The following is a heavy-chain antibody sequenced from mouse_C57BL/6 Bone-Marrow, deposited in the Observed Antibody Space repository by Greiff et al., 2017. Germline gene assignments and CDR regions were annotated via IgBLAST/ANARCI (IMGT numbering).Heavy chain of an antibody. Sequence: EVNVVESGGGLVKPGGSLKLSCAASGFTFSSYAMSWVRQTPEKRLEWVATISDGGSYTYYPDNVKGRFTISRDNAKNNLYLQMSHLKSEDTAMYYCARDRIYDGYYWYFDVWGTGTTVTVSS. CDR1: GFTFSSYA. V-gene: IGHV5-4*01. CDR2: ISDGGSYT. J-gene: IGHJ1*03. D-gene: IGHD2-3*01. CDR3: ARDRIYDGYYWYFDV.